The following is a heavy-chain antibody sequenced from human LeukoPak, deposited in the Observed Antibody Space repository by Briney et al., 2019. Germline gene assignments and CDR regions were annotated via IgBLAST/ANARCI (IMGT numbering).Heavy chain of an antibody. Sequence: SETLSLTCTVSVGSLSSYYWSWVPEPPGKGLEGIGYIYYSGSTNYNPPLTSRVSISVDTYKTQFSLKLSSVTAADTAVYYCARDLYDYGDYFDAFDIWGQGTMVTASS. CDR3: ARDLYDYGDYFDAFDI. CDR2: IYYSGST. J-gene: IGHJ3*02. D-gene: IGHD4-17*01. CDR1: VGSLSSYY. V-gene: IGHV4-59*01.